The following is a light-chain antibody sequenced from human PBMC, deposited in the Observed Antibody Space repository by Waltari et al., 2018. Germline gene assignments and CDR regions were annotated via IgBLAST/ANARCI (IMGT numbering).Light chain of an antibody. CDR1: QSVSSNY. CDR3: QHYGSSLFT. CDR2: SAS. J-gene: IGKJ3*01. Sequence: EVVLTQSPCTLSLSPGERATLSCRASQSVSSNYLAWYQQKPGQAPRLLIYSASNKATGIPDRFSGSGSGTDFTLTISRLEPEDSAVYYCQHYGSSLFTFGPGTKVEIK. V-gene: IGKV3-20*01.